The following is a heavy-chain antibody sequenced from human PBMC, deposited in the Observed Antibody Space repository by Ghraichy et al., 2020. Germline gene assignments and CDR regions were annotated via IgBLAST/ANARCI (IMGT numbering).Heavy chain of an antibody. CDR2: ISSSNSI. J-gene: IGHJ3*01. V-gene: IGHV3-48*01. CDR1: EDTFSSYN. Sequence: GGSLRLSCVASEDTFSSYNMNWVRQAPGEGLEWLSYISSSNSIYYADSVKGRFTVSRDNDKKSLYLQMNSLRGEDTAIYFCAKDDFDSDGWAWGQGTMVTVSS. D-gene: IGHD3-22*01. CDR3: AKDDFDSDGWA.